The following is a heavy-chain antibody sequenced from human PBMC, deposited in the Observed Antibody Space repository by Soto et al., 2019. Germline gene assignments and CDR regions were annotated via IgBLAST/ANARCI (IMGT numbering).Heavy chain of an antibody. V-gene: IGHV1-3*01. CDR2: INAGNGNT. D-gene: IGHD3-3*01. Sequence: ASVKVSCKASGYTFTSYAMHWVRQAPGQRLEWMGWINAGNGNTKYSQKFQGGVTITRDTSISTAYMELSRLRSDDTAVYYCARGRVVHYYYYGMDVWGQGTTVTVSS. CDR1: GYTFTSYA. CDR3: ARGRVVHYYYYGMDV. J-gene: IGHJ6*02.